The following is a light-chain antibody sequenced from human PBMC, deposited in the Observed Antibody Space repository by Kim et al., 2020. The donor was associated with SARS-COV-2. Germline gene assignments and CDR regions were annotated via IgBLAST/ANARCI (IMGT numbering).Light chain of an antibody. CDR3: QQSRFAPLT. CDR1: ISSD. Sequence: ISSDLNWYQEKPGKAPKLVIYTASNLQSGVPSRFTGSGAGTDFTLTISTLQPEDIGTYYCQQSRFAPLTFGGGTKVDIK. V-gene: IGKV1-39*01. J-gene: IGKJ4*01. CDR2: TAS.